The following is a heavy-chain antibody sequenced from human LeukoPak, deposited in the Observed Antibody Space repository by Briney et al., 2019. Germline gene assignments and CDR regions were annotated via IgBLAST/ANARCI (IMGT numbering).Heavy chain of an antibody. D-gene: IGHD5-24*01. J-gene: IGHJ3*02. Sequence: GGSLRLSCAASGFTFSSYWMSWVRQAPGKGLEWVANIKQDGSEKYYVDSVKGRFTISRDNAKNTLYLQMNSLRAEDTAVYYCAKQFERWLQFSYDAFDIWGQGTMVTVSS. CDR2: IKQDGSEK. CDR1: GFTFSSYW. CDR3: AKQFERWLQFSYDAFDI. V-gene: IGHV3-7*01.